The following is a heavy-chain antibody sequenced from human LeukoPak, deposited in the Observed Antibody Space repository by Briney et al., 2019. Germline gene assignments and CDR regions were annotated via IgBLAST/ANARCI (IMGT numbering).Heavy chain of an antibody. CDR1: GLSVGDND. V-gene: IGHV3-53*05. Sequence: PGGSLRLSCAASGLSVGDNDMNWVRQAPGKGLEWVSVIHSGGNAYYADSVKGRFTISRDNSKHTVYLEMNSLRVEDTAMYYCSKERPEEYYGSGSYFDYWGQGTLVTVSP. CDR3: SKERPEEYYGSGSYFDY. CDR2: IHSGGNA. J-gene: IGHJ4*02. D-gene: IGHD3-10*01.